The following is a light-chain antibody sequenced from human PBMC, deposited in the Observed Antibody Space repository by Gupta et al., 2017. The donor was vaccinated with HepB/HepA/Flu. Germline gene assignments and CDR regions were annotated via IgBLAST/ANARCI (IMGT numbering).Light chain of an antibody. CDR2: SAS. Sequence: ETVMTQSPATLSVSPGERATLSCRASQSVSSKLAWYQQKPGQPPRLLIYSASTRATGIPDRFSGSGSGTDFTLTISSLQSEDSALYYCQQYSNWPPLTFGGGTKVEIK. V-gene: IGKV3-15*01. CDR3: QQYSNWPPLT. J-gene: IGKJ4*01. CDR1: QSVSSK.